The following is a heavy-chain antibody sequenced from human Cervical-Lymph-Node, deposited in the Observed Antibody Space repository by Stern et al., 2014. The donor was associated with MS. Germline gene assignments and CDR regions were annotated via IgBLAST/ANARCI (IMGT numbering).Heavy chain of an antibody. CDR3: ARTRSSSWNWYFDV. J-gene: IGHJ2*01. Sequence: QLVQSGAEVKLPGESLKISCKGSGYTFNNFWIGWVRQMPGKGLEWMGTIYPGDSDTRYSPSFKGQVSISVDRSSRVAYLQWRSLKASDTAIYYCARTRSSSWNWYFDVWGRGTQVAVYS. CDR2: IYPGDSDT. V-gene: IGHV5-51*03. D-gene: IGHD2-2*01. CDR1: GYTFNNFW.